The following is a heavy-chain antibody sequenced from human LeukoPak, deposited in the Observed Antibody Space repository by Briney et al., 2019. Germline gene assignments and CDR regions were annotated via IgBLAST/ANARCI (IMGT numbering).Heavy chain of an antibody. CDR3: ARDLNRDFWSAYLTGEYWFDP. CDR1: GGSISSGGYS. V-gene: IGHV4-30-4*07. CDR2: IYYTGNT. Sequence: SQTLSLTCAVSGGSISSGGYSWSWIRQPPGKAMEFIAYIYYTGNTYFNPSLKSRVTISVGTSNNQFSLKLSSVTAADTSVYYCARDLNRDFWSAYLTGEYWFDPWGQGTLVTVSS. D-gene: IGHD3-3*01. J-gene: IGHJ5*02.